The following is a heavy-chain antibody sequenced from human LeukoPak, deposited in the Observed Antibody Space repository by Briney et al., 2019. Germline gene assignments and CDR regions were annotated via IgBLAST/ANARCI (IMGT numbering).Heavy chain of an antibody. V-gene: IGHV1-18*01. CDR1: GYTFTSYG. CDR2: ISAYNGNT. J-gene: IGHJ3*02. Sequence: EASVKVSCKASGYTFTSYGISWVRQAPGQGLEWMGWISAYNGNTNYAQKLQGRVTMTTDTSTSTAYMELRSLRSDDTAVYYCAREGSSGIWFGELFRVGRRAGLDAFDIWGQGTMVTVSS. CDR3: AREGSSGIWFGELFRVGRRAGLDAFDI. D-gene: IGHD3-10*01.